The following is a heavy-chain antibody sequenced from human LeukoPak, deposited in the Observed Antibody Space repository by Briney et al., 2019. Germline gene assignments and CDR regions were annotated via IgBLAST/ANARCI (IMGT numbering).Heavy chain of an antibody. Sequence: AGESLRLSCEASGFKFSSYGMHWVRQAPGKGLEWVAVISADGSHKQFADAVKDRFAISRDNSKETLYLQMNGLRSEDTAIYYCAKGGVSDRGSWYGDYFDYWGQGTLVTVSS. J-gene: IGHJ4*02. CDR1: GFKFSSYG. V-gene: IGHV3-30*18. D-gene: IGHD6-13*01. CDR3: AKGGVSDRGSWYGDYFDY. CDR2: ISADGSHK.